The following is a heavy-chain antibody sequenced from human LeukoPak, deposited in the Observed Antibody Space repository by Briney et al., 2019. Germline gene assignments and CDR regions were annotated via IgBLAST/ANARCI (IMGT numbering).Heavy chain of an antibody. Sequence: PGRSLRLSCAASGFTFSNFAMHWVRQAPGKGLEWVAFISYGGTNKYYADSVKGRFTISRDNSKNTLCLQMNSLRVEDTAVYYCARDRSGYANDAFDFWGQGTMVTVSS. CDR2: ISYGGTNK. CDR1: GFTFSNFA. CDR3: ARDRSGYANDAFDF. J-gene: IGHJ3*01. D-gene: IGHD3-3*01. V-gene: IGHV3-30-3*01.